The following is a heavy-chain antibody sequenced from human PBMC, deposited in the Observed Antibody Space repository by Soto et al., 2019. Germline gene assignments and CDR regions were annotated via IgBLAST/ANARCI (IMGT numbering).Heavy chain of an antibody. CDR3: ARERAYYYHSSGYPAYYGMDV. J-gene: IGHJ6*02. CDR1: GGTFSSYA. CDR2: IIPIFGTA. D-gene: IGHD3-22*01. Sequence: SVKVSCKASGGTFSSYAISSVRHAPGQGFEWMGEIIPIFGTASYAQEFQGRVTITADESSSTAYMELSSLRSEDTAVYYCARERAYYYHSSGYPAYYGMDVCRQGTRVTVSS. V-gene: IGHV1-69*13.